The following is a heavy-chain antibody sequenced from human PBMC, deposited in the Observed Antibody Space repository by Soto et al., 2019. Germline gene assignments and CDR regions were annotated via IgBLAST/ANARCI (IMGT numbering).Heavy chain of an antibody. D-gene: IGHD3-10*01. Sequence: SLRLSCAASGFTFDDHAMHWVRQGPGKGLEWVSGISWNSGTIVYADSVKGRFTISRDNSKNTLYLQMNSLRAEDTAVYYCAKESGSGSYFYYYYYYGMDVWGQGTTVTVPS. V-gene: IGHV3-9*01. CDR1: GFTFDDHA. CDR3: AKESGSGSYFYYYYYYGMDV. CDR2: ISWNSGTI. J-gene: IGHJ6*02.